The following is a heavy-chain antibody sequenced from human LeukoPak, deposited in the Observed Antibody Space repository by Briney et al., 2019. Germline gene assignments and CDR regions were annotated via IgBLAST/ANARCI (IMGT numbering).Heavy chain of an antibody. D-gene: IGHD4-17*01. CDR2: IYWNDDK. CDR3: AHSGTVTTPHDAFDM. J-gene: IGHJ3*02. Sequence: SGSTLVKPTQTLTLTCTFSGFSLSTTGVGVGWIRQPPGKALEWLALIYWNDDKRYSPSLKSRLTITKDTSKNQVVLTMTNMDPVDTATYYCAHSGTVTTPHDAFDMWGQGTMVTVSS. V-gene: IGHV2-5*01. CDR1: GFSLSTTGVG.